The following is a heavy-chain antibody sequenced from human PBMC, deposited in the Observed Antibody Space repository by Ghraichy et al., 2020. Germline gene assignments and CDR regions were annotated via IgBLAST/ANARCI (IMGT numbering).Heavy chain of an antibody. CDR1: GFTVSSNY. D-gene: IGHD6-13*01. V-gene: IGHV3-66*01. J-gene: IGHJ6*02. CDR2: IYSGGST. Sequence: GESLNISCAASGFTVSSNYMSWVRQAPGKGLEWVSVIYSGGSTYYADSVKGRFTISRDNSKNTLYLQMNSLRAEDTAVYYCASAADYYYGMDVWGQGTTVTVSS. CDR3: ASAADYYYGMDV.